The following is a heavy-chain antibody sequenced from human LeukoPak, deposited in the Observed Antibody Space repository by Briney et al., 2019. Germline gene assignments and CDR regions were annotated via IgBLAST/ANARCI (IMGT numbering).Heavy chain of an antibody. CDR1: GDSFSSNSAA. V-gene: IGHV6-1*01. CDR3: ARGRPIMGAPQNAFDI. J-gene: IGHJ3*02. D-gene: IGHD1-26*01. CDR2: TYYRSGWFY. Sequence: SQTLSLTCAISGDSFSSNSAAWNWIRQSPSRGLEWLGRTYYRSGWFYNYAVSMRGRITINPDTSRNQLSLQLNSVTPEDTALYYCARGRPIMGAPQNAFDIWGQGTMVTVSS.